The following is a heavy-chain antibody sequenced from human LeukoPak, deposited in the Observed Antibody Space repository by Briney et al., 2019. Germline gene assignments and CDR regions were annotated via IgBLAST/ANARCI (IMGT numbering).Heavy chain of an antibody. CDR2: INPNSGGT. J-gene: IGHJ4*02. Sequence: ASVKVSCKVSGYTFTGYYMHWVRQAPGQGLEWMGWINPNSGGTAYAQKSQGRVTMTRDTSIRTAYMELSRLRSDDTAVYYCARDGVGISTTFDYWGQGTLVTVSS. CDR1: GYTFTGYY. D-gene: IGHD6-13*01. CDR3: ARDGVGISTTFDY. V-gene: IGHV1-2*02.